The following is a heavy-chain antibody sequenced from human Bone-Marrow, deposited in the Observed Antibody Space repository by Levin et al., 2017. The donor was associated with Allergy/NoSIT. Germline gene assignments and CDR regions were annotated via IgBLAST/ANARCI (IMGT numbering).Heavy chain of an antibody. CDR3: ARNGAWSFEF. Sequence: GGSLRLSCASSGFTFSGYWMAWVRQAPGKGLEWVANINRDGGDGYYVDSVKGRFTISRDNARNSPDLQMNSLRVEDTAVYYCARNGAWSFEFWGQGTLVTVSS. CDR2: INRDGGDG. V-gene: IGHV3-7*02. CDR1: GFTFSGYW. D-gene: IGHD2-8*01. J-gene: IGHJ4*02.